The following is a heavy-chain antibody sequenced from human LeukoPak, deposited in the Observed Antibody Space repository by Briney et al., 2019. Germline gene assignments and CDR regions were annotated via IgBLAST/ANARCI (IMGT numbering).Heavy chain of an antibody. V-gene: IGHV4-59*08. CDR1: GGSISSYY. Sequence: PSETLSLTCTVSGGSISSYYWSWIRQPPGKGLEWIGYIYYSGSTNYNPSLKSRVTISVDTPKNQFSLKLSSVTAADTAVYYCARLPARPSGSYYNRIYYYYGMDVWGQGTTVTVSS. D-gene: IGHD3-10*01. CDR3: ARLPARPSGSYYNRIYYYYGMDV. J-gene: IGHJ6*02. CDR2: IYYSGST.